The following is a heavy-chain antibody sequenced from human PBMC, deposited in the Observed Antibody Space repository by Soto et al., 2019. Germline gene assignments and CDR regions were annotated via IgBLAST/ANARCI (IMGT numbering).Heavy chain of an antibody. J-gene: IGHJ6*02. Sequence: ASVKVSRKASGYTFTGYYMHWVRQAPGQGLEWMGWINPNSGGTNYAQKFQGWVTMTRDTSISTAYMELSRLRSDDTAVYYCARGSIAARPGYYYYGMDVWGQGTTVTVSS. CDR2: INPNSGGT. CDR3: ARGSIAARPGYYYYGMDV. CDR1: GYTFTGYY. V-gene: IGHV1-2*04. D-gene: IGHD6-6*01.